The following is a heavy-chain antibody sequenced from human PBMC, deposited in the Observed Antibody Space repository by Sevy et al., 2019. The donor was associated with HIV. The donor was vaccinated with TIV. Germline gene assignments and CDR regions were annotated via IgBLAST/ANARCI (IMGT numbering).Heavy chain of an antibody. D-gene: IGHD1-1*01. CDR1: GGSISSYY. Sequence: SETLSLTCTVSGGSISSYYWSWIRQPPGKGLEWIGYIYYSGSTNYNPSLKSRVTISVDTSKNQFPLKLSSVTAADTAVYYCAREWNRKDAFDIWGQGTMVTVSS. CDR3: AREWNRKDAFDI. V-gene: IGHV4-59*01. CDR2: IYYSGST. J-gene: IGHJ3*02.